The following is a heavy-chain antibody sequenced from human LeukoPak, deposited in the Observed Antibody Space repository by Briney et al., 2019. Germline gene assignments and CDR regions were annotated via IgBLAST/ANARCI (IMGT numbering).Heavy chain of an antibody. CDR2: ISASGDST. J-gene: IGHJ4*02. Sequence: SGGSLRLSGAGSGFTFSSYAMIWVRQAPGTGLDWVSAISASGDSTYYADSVKGRFTISRDNSKNTLYPQMNSLRAEDTAVYYCAAENRNRLFDYWGQGTLVTVSS. CDR3: AAENRNRLFDY. V-gene: IGHV3-23*01. CDR1: GFTFSSYA.